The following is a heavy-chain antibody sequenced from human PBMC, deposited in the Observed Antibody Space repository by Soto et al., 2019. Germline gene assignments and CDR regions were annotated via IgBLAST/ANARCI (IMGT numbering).Heavy chain of an antibody. CDR3: ARRARPDFYYMDV. CDR1: GFTFSSYS. J-gene: IGHJ6*03. V-gene: IGHV3-48*01. D-gene: IGHD6-6*01. CDR2: ISSSSSTI. Sequence: GGSLRLSCAASGFTFSSYSMNWVRQAPGKGLEWVSYISSSSSTIYYADSVKGRFTISRDNSKNTVYLQMNSLRPEDMAVYYCARRARPDFYYMDVWGKGTTVTVSS.